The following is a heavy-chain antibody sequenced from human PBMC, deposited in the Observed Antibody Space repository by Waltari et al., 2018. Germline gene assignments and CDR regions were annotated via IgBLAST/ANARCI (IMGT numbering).Heavy chain of an antibody. CDR1: GGSISSYY. V-gene: IGHV4-4*09. J-gene: IGHJ5*02. CDR3: ARGKYYYGSGSYYNRWFDP. Sequence: QVQLQESGPGLVKPSETLSLTCTVSGGSISSYYWSWIRQPPGKGLEWIGYIYTRGSTNYQPSLKSRVTISVDTSKNQFSLKLSSVTAADTAVYYCARGKYYYGSGSYYNRWFDPWGQGTLVTVSS. CDR2: IYTRGST. D-gene: IGHD3-10*01.